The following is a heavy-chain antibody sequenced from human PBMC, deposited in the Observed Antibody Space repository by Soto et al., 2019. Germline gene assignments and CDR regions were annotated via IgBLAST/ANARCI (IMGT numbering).Heavy chain of an antibody. CDR1: GGSLTSGGYY. CDR2: IFHSGST. V-gene: IGHV4-31*03. D-gene: IGHD2-21*02. Sequence: QVQLQESGPGLVKPSQTLSLTCTVSGGSLTSGGYYWSWIRQHPGMGLEWIAHIFHSGSTHHNPSLKSRVTISLDTSKNHFSLNLTSVTAADTAVYYCARGGDSDNYFAPWGQGTLVAVSS. J-gene: IGHJ5*02. CDR3: ARGGDSDNYFAP.